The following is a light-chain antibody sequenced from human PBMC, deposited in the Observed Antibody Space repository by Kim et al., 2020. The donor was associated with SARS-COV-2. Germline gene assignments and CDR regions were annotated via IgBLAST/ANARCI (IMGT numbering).Light chain of an antibody. CDR2: KAS. V-gene: IGKV1-5*03. CDR1: QSISSW. CDR3: QQYNSYPFT. Sequence: AAVGDRVTITCRASQSISSWLAWYQQKPGKAPKLLIYKASSLESGVPSRFSGSGSGTEFTLTISSLQPDDFATYYCQQYNSYPFTFGPGTKVDIK. J-gene: IGKJ3*01.